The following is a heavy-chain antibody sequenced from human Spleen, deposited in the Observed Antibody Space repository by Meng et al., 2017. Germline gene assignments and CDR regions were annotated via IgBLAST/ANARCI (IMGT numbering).Heavy chain of an antibody. J-gene: IGHJ4*02. V-gene: IGHV4-4*02. Sequence: QVARRGRGPGVVTPCGSLSLICVVAGGSISWSNWWSVVRQPPGKGLEWIGEIYHSGSTNYNPSLKSRVTISVDTSKNQFSLNLRYVTAADTAVYYCARGDQFFDYWGQGMLVTVSS. CDR2: IYHSGST. CDR1: GGSISWSNW. CDR3: ARGDQFFDY. D-gene: IGHD5-24*01.